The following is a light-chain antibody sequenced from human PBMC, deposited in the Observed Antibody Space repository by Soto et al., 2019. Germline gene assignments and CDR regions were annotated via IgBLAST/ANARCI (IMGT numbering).Light chain of an antibody. CDR1: NIGSKS. J-gene: IGLJ2*01. V-gene: IGLV3-21*01. Sequence: SYELTQPPSVSVAPGQTARVACGGSNIGSKSVHWYQQKPGHAPVLVMYYDSDRPSGIPERFSGSNSGNTATLTISRVEAGDEADYYCRVWDISSANVIFGGGTTLTVL. CDR3: RVWDISSANVI. CDR2: YDS.